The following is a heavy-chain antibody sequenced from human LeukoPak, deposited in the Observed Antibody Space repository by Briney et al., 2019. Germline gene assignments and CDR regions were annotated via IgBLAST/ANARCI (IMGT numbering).Heavy chain of an antibody. CDR3: AKDFHSSGYYFEFWTFDY. V-gene: IGHV3-23*01. CDR2: ISGSGGCT. J-gene: IGHJ4*02. D-gene: IGHD3-22*01. CDR1: GFTFSSYA. Sequence: GGSLRLSCAASGFTFSSYAMSWVRQAPGKGLEWVSAISGSGGCTYYADSVKGRFTISRDNSKNTLYLQMNSLRAEDTAVYYCAKDFHSSGYYFEFWTFDYWGQGTLVTVSS.